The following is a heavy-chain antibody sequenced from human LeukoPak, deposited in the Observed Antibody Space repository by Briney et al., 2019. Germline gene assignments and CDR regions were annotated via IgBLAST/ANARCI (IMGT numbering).Heavy chain of an antibody. CDR3: TTWSSQFDY. V-gene: IGHV3-15*01. CDR2: IQSKTDGGTT. J-gene: IGHJ4*02. CDR1: GFTFSDAW. Sequence: PGGSLRLSCAASGFTFSDAWMTWVRQAPGKGLECVGFIQSKTDGGTTDSAAPVKGRFTVSRDDSKNTLYLQMNGLKTEDTAVYYCTTWSSQFDYWGQGTLVTVSS. D-gene: IGHD6-6*01.